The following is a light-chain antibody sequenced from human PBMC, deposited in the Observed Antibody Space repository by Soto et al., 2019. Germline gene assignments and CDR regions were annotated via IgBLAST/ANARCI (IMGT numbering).Light chain of an antibody. Sequence: DIQMTQSPSTLSASVGDRVIITCRASQSVDNWLAWFQQKPGKAPKVVMYRASGLETGVPSRFSGSGYGTEFTLTISSLQPDDFATYYCQHYSASSPWTFGQGTKVEIK. J-gene: IGKJ1*01. CDR2: RAS. CDR3: QHYSASSPWT. V-gene: IGKV1-5*03. CDR1: QSVDNW.